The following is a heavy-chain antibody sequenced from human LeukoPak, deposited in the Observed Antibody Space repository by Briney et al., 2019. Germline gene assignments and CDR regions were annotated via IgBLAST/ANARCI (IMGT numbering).Heavy chain of an antibody. CDR3: ARENDYVWGSYRSNFDY. CDR1: GYTFTSYG. D-gene: IGHD3-16*02. CDR2: ISAYNGNT. V-gene: IGHV1-18*01. Sequence: ASVKVSCKASGYTFTSYGISWVRQAPGQGLEWMGWISAYNGNTNYAQKLQGRVTMTTDTSTSTAYMELRSLRSDDTAVYYCARENDYVWGSYRSNFDYWGQGTLVPVSS. J-gene: IGHJ4*02.